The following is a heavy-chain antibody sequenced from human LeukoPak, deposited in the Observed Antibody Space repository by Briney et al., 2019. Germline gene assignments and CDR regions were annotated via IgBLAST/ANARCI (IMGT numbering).Heavy chain of an antibody. Sequence: GGSLRLSCAASGFTVSGNYMSWVRQAPGKGLEWVSVIYGGGGTYYGDSVRGRFTISRDNSQNTLHLQMNGLRAEDTAVYYCATWPGAWCGEDYWGQGTLVTVSS. V-gene: IGHV3-53*01. CDR1: GFTVSGNY. CDR3: ATWPGAWCGEDY. J-gene: IGHJ4*02. CDR2: IYGGGGT. D-gene: IGHD3-10*01.